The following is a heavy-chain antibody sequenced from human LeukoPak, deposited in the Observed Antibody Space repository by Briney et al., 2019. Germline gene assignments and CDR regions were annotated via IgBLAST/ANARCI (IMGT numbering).Heavy chain of an antibody. D-gene: IGHD1-1*01. V-gene: IGHV3-7*01. J-gene: IGHJ1*01. Sequence: GGSLRLSCVASGFTFSDSWMTWVRQAPGKGLEWVASIKHDERGEYYADSVKGRFSISRDNGKNSLHLQMNSLRGEDTAIYYWAKGHTSLDRGGDQGALVIVSS. CDR3: AKGHTSLDRG. CDR2: IKHDERGE. CDR1: GFTFSDSW.